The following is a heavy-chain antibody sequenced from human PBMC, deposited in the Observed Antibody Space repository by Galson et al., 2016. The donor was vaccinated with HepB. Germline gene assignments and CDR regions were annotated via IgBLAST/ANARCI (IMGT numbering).Heavy chain of an antibody. D-gene: IGHD1-14*01. CDR3: ARELDHSFYFDY. Sequence: SVKVSCKASGYTFNTYNMHWVRQAPGQGPEWVGIIKPSGGNTIYAQKFQDRITMTRDTSTSTVYMELISLRSEDTAVYYCARELDHSFYFDYWGQGTLLTVSS. CDR1: GYTFNTYN. J-gene: IGHJ4*02. V-gene: IGHV1-46*02. CDR2: IKPSGGNT.